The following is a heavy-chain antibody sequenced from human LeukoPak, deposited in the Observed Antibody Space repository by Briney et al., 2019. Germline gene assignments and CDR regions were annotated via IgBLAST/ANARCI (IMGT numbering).Heavy chain of an antibody. CDR2: INTDGSST. CDR3: ARGFRFYCSSNSCSQRFDP. J-gene: IGHJ5*02. D-gene: IGHD2-2*01. CDR1: GFTFSSFW. V-gene: IGHV3-74*01. Sequence: GGSLRLSCAASGFTFSSFWMHWVRQAPGKGLVWVSRINTDGSSTTYADSVRGRFTISRDNAKNTLYLQMNSLRAEDTAVYYCARGFRFYCSSNSCSQRFDPWGQGSLVTVSS.